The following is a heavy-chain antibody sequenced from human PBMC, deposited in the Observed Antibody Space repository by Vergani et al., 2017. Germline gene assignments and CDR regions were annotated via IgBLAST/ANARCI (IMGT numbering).Heavy chain of an antibody. CDR1: GFTFDDYA. J-gene: IGHJ6*03. Sequence: EVQLVESGGGLVQPGRSLRLSCAASGFTFDDYAMHWVRQAPGKGLEWVSGISWNSGSIGYADSVKGRFTISRDNAKNSLYLQMNSLRAEDTALYYCAKPSIAARKATKYYYYYYMDVWGKGTTVTVSS. V-gene: IGHV3-9*01. CDR2: ISWNSGSI. D-gene: IGHD6-6*01. CDR3: AKPSIAARKATKYYYYYYMDV.